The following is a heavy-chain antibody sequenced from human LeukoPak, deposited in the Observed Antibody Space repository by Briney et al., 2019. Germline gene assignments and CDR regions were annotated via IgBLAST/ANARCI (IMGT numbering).Heavy chain of an antibody. V-gene: IGHV4-34*01. D-gene: IGHD3-16*02. Sequence: SETLSLTCAVYGGSFSGYYWSWIRQPPGKGLEWIGEINHNGSTNYNPSLKSRVTISVDTSKNQFSLKLSSVTAADTAVYYCARAYYDYVWGSYRYYLDYWGQGTLVTVSS. CDR1: GGSFSGYY. CDR2: INHNGST. J-gene: IGHJ4*02. CDR3: ARAYYDYVWGSYRYYLDY.